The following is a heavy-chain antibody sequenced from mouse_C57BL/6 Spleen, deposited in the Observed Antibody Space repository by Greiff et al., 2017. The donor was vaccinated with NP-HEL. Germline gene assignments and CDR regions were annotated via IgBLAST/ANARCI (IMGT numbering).Heavy chain of an antibody. V-gene: IGHV1-82*01. CDR3: ARTRSSYWYFDV. J-gene: IGHJ1*03. CDR1: GYAFSSSW. Sequence: LQESGPELVKPGASVKISCKASGYAFSSSWMNWVKQRPGKGLEWIGRIYPGDGDTNYNGKFKGKATLTADKSSSTAYMQLSSLTSEDSAVYFCARTRSSYWYFDVWGTGTTVTVSS. D-gene: IGHD1-1*01. CDR2: IYPGDGDT.